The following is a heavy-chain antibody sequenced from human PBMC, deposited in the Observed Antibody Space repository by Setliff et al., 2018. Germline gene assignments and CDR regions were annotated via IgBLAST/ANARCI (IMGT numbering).Heavy chain of an antibody. CDR2: IHYSGST. Sequence: PSETLSLTCTVSGGSISSSSYYWGWIRQPPGKGLEWIGSIHYSGSTYYSPSLKSRVTIFVETSKNHFSLNLRSVTAADTAVYYCARLSPYNTGPPLDYWGQGTLVTVSS. CDR1: GGSISSSSYY. CDR3: ARLSPYNTGPPLDY. V-gene: IGHV4-39*02. J-gene: IGHJ4*02. D-gene: IGHD2-8*02.